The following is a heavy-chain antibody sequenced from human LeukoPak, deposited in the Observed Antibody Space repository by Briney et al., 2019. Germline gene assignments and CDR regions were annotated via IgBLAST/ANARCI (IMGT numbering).Heavy chain of an antibody. J-gene: IGHJ5*02. V-gene: IGHV3-23*01. D-gene: IGHD4-11*01. Sequence: GGSLRLSCAASGFTFSSYAMSWVRQAPGKGLEWVSTISGTGGSTYYADSVKGRFTISRDNSKNTLSLQMSSLRAEDTAVYYCAKEKETTAPYNWFDPWGQGTLVTVST. CDR1: GFTFSSYA. CDR3: AKEKETTAPYNWFDP. CDR2: ISGTGGST.